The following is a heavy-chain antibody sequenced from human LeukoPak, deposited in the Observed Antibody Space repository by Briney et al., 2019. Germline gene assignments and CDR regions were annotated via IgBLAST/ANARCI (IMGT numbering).Heavy chain of an antibody. Sequence: GGSLRLSCAASGFTSGFSFSDHYLDWVRQAPGKGLEWVSMIYIDGNTYYADSVKGRFTISRDNSRTTLYLHMRSLRAEDTAVYYCARDRGSGWYDYWGQGTLVTVSS. J-gene: IGHJ4*02. CDR1: GFSFSDHY. CDR2: IYIDGNT. CDR3: ARDRGSGWYDY. V-gene: IGHV3-66*01. D-gene: IGHD6-19*01.